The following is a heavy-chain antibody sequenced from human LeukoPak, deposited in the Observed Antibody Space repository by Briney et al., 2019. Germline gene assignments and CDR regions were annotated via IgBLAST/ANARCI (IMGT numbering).Heavy chain of an antibody. CDR3: ARHPGYYDSSGYYVSAFDI. Sequence: PSETLSLTCTVSGASISSSSYYWGWIRQSPGKGLEWIGSIYYSGSTYFNPSLKSRVTVSVDTSKNHFSLKLTSVTAADTAVYYCARHPGYYDSSGYYVSAFDIWGQGTMVTVSS. V-gene: IGHV4-39*01. D-gene: IGHD3-22*01. CDR1: GASISSSSYY. J-gene: IGHJ3*02. CDR2: IYYSGST.